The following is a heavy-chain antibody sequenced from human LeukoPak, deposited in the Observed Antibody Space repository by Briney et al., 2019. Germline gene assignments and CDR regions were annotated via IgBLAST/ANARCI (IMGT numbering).Heavy chain of an antibody. CDR3: ARGIAVAPIDFDY. CDR2: IYHSGST. V-gene: IGHV4-59*08. CDR1: GFTFSSYA. Sequence: GSLRLSCSASGFTFSSYAMHWGRQAPGKGLEWIGYIYHSGSTNYNPSLKSRVTISVDTSKNQFSLKLSSVTAADTAVYYCARGIAVAPIDFDYWGQGTLVTVSS. J-gene: IGHJ4*02. D-gene: IGHD6-19*01.